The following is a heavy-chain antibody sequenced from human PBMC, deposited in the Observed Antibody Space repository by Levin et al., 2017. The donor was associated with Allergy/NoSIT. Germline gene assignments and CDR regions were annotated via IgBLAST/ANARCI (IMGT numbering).Heavy chain of an antibody. CDR3: ARDRMENCSGGSCPDAIDS. Sequence: PSETLSLTCAVSGGSISSSNWWSWVRQPPGKGLEWIGEIYHSGSTNYNPSLKSRVTISVDKSKNQFSLKLSSVTAADTAVYYCARDRMENCSGGSCPDAIDSWGQGTMVTVSS. CDR1: GGSISSSNW. V-gene: IGHV4-4*02. D-gene: IGHD2-15*01. CDR2: IYHSGST. J-gene: IGHJ3*02.